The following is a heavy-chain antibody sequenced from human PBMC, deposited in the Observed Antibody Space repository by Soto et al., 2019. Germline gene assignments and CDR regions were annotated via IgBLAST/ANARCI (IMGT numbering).Heavy chain of an antibody. V-gene: IGHV4-4*02. CDR1: GGSISSSNW. CDR3: ARAPITMVRGVTYYYYYGMDV. CDR2: IYHSWST. D-gene: IGHD3-10*01. Sequence: QVQLQESGPGLVKPSGTLSRTCAVSGGSISSSNWWSWVRPPPGKGLEWNGEIYHSWSTNYNPSLKSRVTISVAKSQTQFSLKLSSVTAADTAVYYCARAPITMVRGVTYYYYYGMDVWGQGTTVTVS. J-gene: IGHJ6*02.